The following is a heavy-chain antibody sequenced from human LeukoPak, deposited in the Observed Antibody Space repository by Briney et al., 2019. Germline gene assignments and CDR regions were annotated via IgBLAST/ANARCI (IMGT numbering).Heavy chain of an antibody. V-gene: IGHV1-8*01. D-gene: IGHD6-19*01. CDR2: MNPNSGNT. CDR1: GYTFTSYD. Sequence: ASVKVSCKASGYTFTSYDINWVRQATGQGLEWMGWMNPNSGNTGYAQKFQGRVTMTRNTSISTAYMELSSLRPEDTAVYYCARHLGAVAGGYYYYMDVWGKGTTVTVSS. J-gene: IGHJ6*03. CDR3: ARHLGAVAGGYYYYMDV.